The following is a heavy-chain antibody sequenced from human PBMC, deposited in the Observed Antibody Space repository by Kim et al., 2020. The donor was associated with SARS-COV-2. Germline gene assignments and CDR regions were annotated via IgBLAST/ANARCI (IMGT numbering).Heavy chain of an antibody. CDR3: AKGYADYDLNWFDP. CDR2: ISYDGSNK. D-gene: IGHD4-17*01. J-gene: IGHJ5*02. Sequence: GGSLRLSCAASGFTFSSYGMHWVRQAPGKGLEWVAVISYDGSNKYYADSVKGRFTISRDNSKNTLYLQMNSLRADDTAVYYCAKGYADYDLNWFDPWGQGTLVTVSS. V-gene: IGHV3-30*18. CDR1: GFTFSSYG.